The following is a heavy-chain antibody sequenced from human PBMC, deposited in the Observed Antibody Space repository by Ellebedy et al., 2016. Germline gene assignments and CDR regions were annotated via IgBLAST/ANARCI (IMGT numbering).Heavy chain of an antibody. V-gene: IGHV3-23*01. Sequence: GESLKISXAASGFPFRSYAMSWVRQAPGKGLEWVSLMSGAGATTYYADSVKGRFTISGDNSQNTLFLQMNSLRAEDTAVYYCARSAGSSSGRPPDSWGQGTLVTVSS. CDR3: ARSAGSSSGRPPDS. CDR2: MSGAGATT. D-gene: IGHD6-19*01. CDR1: GFPFRSYA. J-gene: IGHJ4*02.